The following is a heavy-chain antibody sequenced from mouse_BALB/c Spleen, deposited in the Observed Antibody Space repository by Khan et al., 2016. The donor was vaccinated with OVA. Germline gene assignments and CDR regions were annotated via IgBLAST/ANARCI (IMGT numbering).Heavy chain of an antibody. J-gene: IGHJ4*01. V-gene: IGHV5-6*01. CDR3: TRFITTTTGDYYAMDY. Sequence: EVELVESGGDLVNPGGSLKLSCAASGFIFSSYGMSWVRQTPDKRLEWVATISSGGTYTYYPDSLKGRFTISRDNAKNTLSLQMSSLKSEDTAMYYCTRFITTTTGDYYAMDYWGQGTSVTVSS. CDR2: ISSGGTYT. D-gene: IGHD1-2*01. CDR1: GFIFSSYG.